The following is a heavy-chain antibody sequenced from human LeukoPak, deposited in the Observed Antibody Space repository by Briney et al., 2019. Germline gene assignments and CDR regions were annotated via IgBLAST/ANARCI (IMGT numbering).Heavy chain of an antibody. CDR3: ARDTRIQLWNWFDP. J-gene: IGHJ5*02. D-gene: IGHD5-18*01. CDR1: GYTFTSYG. CDR2: ISAYNGNT. Sequence: ASVKVSCKASGYTFTSYGIRWVRQAPGQGLEWMGWISAYNGNTNYAQKLQGRVTMTTDTSTSTAYMELRSLRSDDTAVYYCARDTRIQLWNWFDPWGQGTLVTVSS. V-gene: IGHV1-18*01.